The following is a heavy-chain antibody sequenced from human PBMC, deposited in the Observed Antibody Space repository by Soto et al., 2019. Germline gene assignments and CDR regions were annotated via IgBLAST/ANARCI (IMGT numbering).Heavy chain of an antibody. V-gene: IGHV4-31*03. Sequence: QVQLQESGPGLVKPSQTLSLTCTVSGGSISSGGYYWSWIRQHPGKGLEWIGYIYYSGSTYYNPSLKSRVTISVDTSKNQFSLKLSSVTAADTAVYYCARGITFGGFIVDYFDYWGPGTLVTVS. D-gene: IGHD3-16*02. CDR1: GGSISSGGYY. CDR2: IYYSGST. CDR3: ARGITFGGFIVDYFDY. J-gene: IGHJ4*02.